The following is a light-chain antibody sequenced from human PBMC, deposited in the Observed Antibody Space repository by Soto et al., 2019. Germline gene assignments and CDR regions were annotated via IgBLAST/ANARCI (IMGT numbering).Light chain of an antibody. Sequence: DVVLTQSPLSLPVTLGQPASISCRSSQSLVYSDGKTYLNWFQQRPGQSPRRLIYKVSDRDSGVPDRFSGGGSCTDFTLKISRVEAGDVGVFYCMLCTHWRRSFGRGTKVEIK. CDR3: MLCTHWRRS. V-gene: IGKV2-30*01. CDR2: KVS. CDR1: QSLVYSDGKTY. J-gene: IGKJ1*01.